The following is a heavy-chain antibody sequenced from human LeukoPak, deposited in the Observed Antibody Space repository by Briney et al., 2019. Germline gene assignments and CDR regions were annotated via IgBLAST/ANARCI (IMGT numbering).Heavy chain of an antibody. CDR3: ARVGSATPLWFGATFDY. Sequence: SETLSLTCTVSGGSISSYYWSWIRQPPGKGLKWIGYIYYSGSTNYNPSLKSRVTISVDTSKNQFSLKLSSVTAADTAVYYCARVGSATPLWFGATFDYWGQGTLVTVPS. CDR1: GGSISSYY. V-gene: IGHV4-59*01. J-gene: IGHJ4*02. CDR2: IYYSGST. D-gene: IGHD3-10*01.